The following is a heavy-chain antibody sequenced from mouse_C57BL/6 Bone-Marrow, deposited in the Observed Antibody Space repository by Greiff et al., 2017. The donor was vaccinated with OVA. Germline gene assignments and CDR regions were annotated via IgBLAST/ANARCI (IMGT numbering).Heavy chain of an antibody. CDR1: GFTFSSYA. J-gene: IGHJ3*01. CDR2: ISSGGDYI. CDR3: TREPPWFAY. V-gene: IGHV5-9-1*02. Sequence: EVMLVESGEGLVKPGGSLKLSCAASGFTFSSYAMSWVRQTPEKRLEWVAYISSGGDYIYYADTVKGRFTISSDNARNTLYLQMSSLKSEDTAMYYCTREPPWFAYWGQGTLVTVSA.